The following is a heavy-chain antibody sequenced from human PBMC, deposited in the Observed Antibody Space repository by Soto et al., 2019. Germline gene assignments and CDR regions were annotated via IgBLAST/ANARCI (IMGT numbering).Heavy chain of an antibody. D-gene: IGHD1-7*01. CDR1: GDSISSGGYY. CDR2: IYDNGGA. V-gene: IGHV4-31*03. CDR3: ARVKGGTTRRAFDS. J-gene: IGHJ4*02. Sequence: PSETLSLTCTVTGDSISSGGYYWSWIRQHPGKGLEWIGYIYDNGGAYYSPSLKGRVVISLDRSENQFSLRLSSVTAAGTAVYYCARVKGGTTRRAFDSWGQGTLVTVSS.